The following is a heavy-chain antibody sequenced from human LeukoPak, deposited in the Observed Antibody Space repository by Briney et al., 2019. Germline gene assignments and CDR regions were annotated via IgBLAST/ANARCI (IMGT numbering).Heavy chain of an antibody. J-gene: IGHJ4*02. CDR2: INPNSSGT. CDR1: GYTFIGYY. V-gene: IGHV1-2*02. CDR3: AKDLTIRSFDS. D-gene: IGHD1-14*01. Sequence: GASVKVSCKASGYTFIGYYMHWVRQAPGQGLEWMGWINPNSSGTNYAQKFQGRVTMTRDRSISTAYMELSRLRSDDTAVYYCAKDLTIRSFDSWGQGTLVTVSS.